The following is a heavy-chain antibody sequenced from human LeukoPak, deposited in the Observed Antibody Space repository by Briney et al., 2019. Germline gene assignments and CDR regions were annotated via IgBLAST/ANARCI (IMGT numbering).Heavy chain of an antibody. J-gene: IGHJ5*02. D-gene: IGHD3-16*01. Sequence: SVKVSCKASGGTFSSYAISWVRQAPGQGLEWMGGIIPIFGTANYAQKFQGRVTITTDESTSTAYMELSSLRSEDTAVYYCAIDWGRLRTGYWFDPWGQGTLVTVSS. CDR3: AIDWGRLRTGYWFDP. CDR1: GGTFSSYA. V-gene: IGHV1-69*05. CDR2: IIPIFGTA.